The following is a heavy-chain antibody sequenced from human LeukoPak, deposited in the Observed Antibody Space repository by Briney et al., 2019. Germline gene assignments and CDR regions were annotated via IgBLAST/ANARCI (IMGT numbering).Heavy chain of an antibody. D-gene: IGHD5-12*01. V-gene: IGHV3-7*01. CDR3: VNLGYSD. J-gene: IGHJ4*02. Sequence: GGSLRLSCTASGFTFSDHWMTWVRQAPGKGLEWVATIKGDGSHRSYGDSVRGRFTISRDNAKNLVYLQMNSLRVEDTAVYYCVNLGYSDGGQGTLVTVSS. CDR2: IKGDGSHR. CDR1: GFTFSDHW.